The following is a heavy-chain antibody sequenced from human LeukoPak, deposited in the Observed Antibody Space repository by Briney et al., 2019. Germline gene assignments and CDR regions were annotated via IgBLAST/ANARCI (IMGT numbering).Heavy chain of an antibody. Sequence: SETLSLTCTVSGGSISSYYWSWIRQPPGKGLEWIGYIYYSGSTNYNPSLKSRVTISVDTSKNQFSLKLSSVTAADTAVYYCARVSSGSYHYWGQGTLVTVSS. D-gene: IGHD1-26*01. V-gene: IGHV4-59*01. CDR1: GGSISSYY. J-gene: IGHJ4*02. CDR3: ARVSSGSYHY. CDR2: IYYSGST.